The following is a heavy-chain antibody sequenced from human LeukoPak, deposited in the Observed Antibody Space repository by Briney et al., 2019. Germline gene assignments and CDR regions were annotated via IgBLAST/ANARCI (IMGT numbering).Heavy chain of an antibody. Sequence: PGGSLRLSCAASGFTFSSYWMYWVRRVPGKGLVWVSRINTDGTTTNYADSVQGRFTVSRDNAKGTLYLQMNSLRAEDTAVYFCTRDFCTGNNCLSGPGYWGQGTLVTVSS. CDR2: INTDGTTT. CDR1: GFTFSSYW. V-gene: IGHV3-74*01. D-gene: IGHD2-8*02. J-gene: IGHJ4*02. CDR3: TRDFCTGNNCLSGPGY.